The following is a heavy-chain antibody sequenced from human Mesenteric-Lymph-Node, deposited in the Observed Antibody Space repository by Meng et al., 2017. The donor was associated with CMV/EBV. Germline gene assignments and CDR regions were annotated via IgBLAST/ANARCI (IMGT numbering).Heavy chain of an antibody. V-gene: IGHV3-33*01. J-gene: IGHJ4*02. CDR1: GFTCINYG. CDR3: ARLSYGSKNYFFDL. CDR2: IWYDGSTK. D-gene: IGHD3-10*01. Sequence: ASGFTCINYGMHWVRQAPGKGLEWMAIIWYDGSTKYYADSVKGRFTISRDNSRNTLYLQMNSLRAEDSALYYCARLSYGSKNYFFDLWGQGTLVTVSS.